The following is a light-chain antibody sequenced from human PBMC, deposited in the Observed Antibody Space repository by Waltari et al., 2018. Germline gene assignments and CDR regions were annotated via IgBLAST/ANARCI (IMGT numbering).Light chain of an antibody. J-gene: IGLJ2*01. CDR1: SSAIGTSNY. CDR3: SSSSTFTTLVV. V-gene: IGLV2-14*03. Sequence: QTALTQSASVSGSPGQSITISCTGASSAIGTSNYVSCYQQHPGKAPKPMIYAVINRPSAVSERFAGSRSANAASLTIAGLRAEDEAYYDCSSSSTFTTLVVCGGGTKLTVL. CDR2: AVI.